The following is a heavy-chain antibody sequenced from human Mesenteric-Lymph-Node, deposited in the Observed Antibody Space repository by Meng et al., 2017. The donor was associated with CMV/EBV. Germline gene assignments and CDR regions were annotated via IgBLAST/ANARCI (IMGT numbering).Heavy chain of an antibody. CDR2: INHSGST. Sequence: SETLSLTCTVYGGSFSAYYWSWIRQPPGKGLEWIGEINHSGSTNYNPSLKSRVTISVDTSKNQFSLKLSSVTAADTAVYYCARAPGYCSSTSCAYYYYYYGMDVWGQGTTVTVSS. J-gene: IGHJ6*02. D-gene: IGHD2-2*01. V-gene: IGHV4-34*01. CDR3: ARAPGYCSSTSCAYYYYYYGMDV. CDR1: GGSFSAYY.